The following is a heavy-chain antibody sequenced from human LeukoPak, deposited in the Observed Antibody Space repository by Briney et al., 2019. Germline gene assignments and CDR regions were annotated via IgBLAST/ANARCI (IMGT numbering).Heavy chain of an antibody. Sequence: RSGGSLRLSCTASGFTVSSNYMTWVRQAPGKGLEWVAVIWYDGSNKYYADSVKGRFTISRDNSKNTLYLQMNSLRAEDTAVYYCARDTASPYSSLPPGYWGQGTLVTVSS. CDR1: GFTVSSNY. D-gene: IGHD6-6*01. CDR3: ARDTASPYSSLPPGY. J-gene: IGHJ4*02. CDR2: IWYDGSNK. V-gene: IGHV3-33*08.